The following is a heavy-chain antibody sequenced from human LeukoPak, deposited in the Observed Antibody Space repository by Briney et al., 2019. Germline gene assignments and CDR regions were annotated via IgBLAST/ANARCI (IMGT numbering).Heavy chain of an antibody. J-gene: IGHJ4*02. V-gene: IGHV3-53*01. Sequence: GGSLRLSCAASGFTVSSNYMSWVRQAPGKGLEWVSVIYSGGSTYYADSVKGRFTISRDNAKNSLYLQMNSLRAEDTAVYYCARVDGSGWYGEDWGQGTLVTVSS. CDR1: GFTVSSNY. CDR3: ARVDGSGWYGED. D-gene: IGHD6-19*01. CDR2: IYSGGST.